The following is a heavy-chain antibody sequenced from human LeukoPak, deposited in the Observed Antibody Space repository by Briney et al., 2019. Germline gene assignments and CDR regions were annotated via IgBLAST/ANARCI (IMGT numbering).Heavy chain of an antibody. CDR2: INHSGST. D-gene: IGHD2-21*02. Sequence: SETLSLTCAVYGWSFNDYCWNWIRQPPGKGLEWIGEINHSGSTNYNPSLKSRVTISVDTSKNQFSLKLSSVTAADTAVYYCARSSGDYEPYAFDYWGQGTLVTVPS. J-gene: IGHJ4*02. V-gene: IGHV4-34*01. CDR1: GWSFNDYC. CDR3: ARSSGDYEPYAFDY.